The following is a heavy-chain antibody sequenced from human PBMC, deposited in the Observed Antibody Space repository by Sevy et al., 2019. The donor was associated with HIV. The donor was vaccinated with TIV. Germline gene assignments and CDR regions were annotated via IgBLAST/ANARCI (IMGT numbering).Heavy chain of an antibody. Sequence: GGSLRLSCAASGFTFGTYAMSWVRQAPGKGLEWVSTISGSGGRTYYADSVKGRFTISRDNSKNTLYLQMNSLRAEDTAVYYCANAASASKVVVTNGFDYWGQGTLVTVSS. CDR2: ISGSGGRT. CDR1: GFTFGTYA. V-gene: IGHV3-23*01. CDR3: ANAASASKVVVTNGFDY. J-gene: IGHJ4*02. D-gene: IGHD3-22*01.